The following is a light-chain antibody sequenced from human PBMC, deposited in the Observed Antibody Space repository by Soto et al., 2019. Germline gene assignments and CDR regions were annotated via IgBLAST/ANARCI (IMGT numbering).Light chain of an antibody. CDR2: GAS. CDR1: QSVNSN. Sequence: IVITHCPPTLSVYTGERATLSCRASQSVNSNLAWYQQKPGQAPRLLIYGASTRATGIPARFSGSGSGTEFTLAISSLQSEDFAVYYCQQYNNWPPWTFGQGTKVDIK. J-gene: IGKJ1*01. V-gene: IGKV3-15*01. CDR3: QQYNNWPPWT.